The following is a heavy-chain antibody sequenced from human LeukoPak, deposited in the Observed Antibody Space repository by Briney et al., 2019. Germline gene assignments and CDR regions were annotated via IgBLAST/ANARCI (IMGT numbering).Heavy chain of an antibody. CDR3: VGGSLGY. Sequence: ASVKVPRKPLESTFITPPIIWVRKAPGQRLEWLGWITVASGNTRYSENLQGRVTLTRDTSANTAYMELHNLKFEDTAVYYCVGGSLGYWGQGTLVTVSP. V-gene: IGHV1-3*01. CDR2: ITVASGNT. J-gene: IGHJ4*02. CDR1: ESTFITPP.